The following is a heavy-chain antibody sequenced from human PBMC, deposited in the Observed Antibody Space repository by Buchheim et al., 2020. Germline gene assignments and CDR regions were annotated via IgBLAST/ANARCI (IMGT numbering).Heavy chain of an antibody. CDR1: GFTFSTYG. V-gene: IGHV3-33*01. D-gene: IGHD5-24*01. CDR3: ARDRDAYDGYFYYSLDV. Sequence: QVQVVESGGGVVQPGRSLRLSCAASGFTFSTYGMHWVRQAPGQGLEWVAAIWYDGTNKYYAESVQGRFTISRDNSKNRLYLQMNSLRAEDTAVYYCARDRDAYDGYFYYSLDVWGQGTT. CDR2: IWYDGTNK. J-gene: IGHJ6*02.